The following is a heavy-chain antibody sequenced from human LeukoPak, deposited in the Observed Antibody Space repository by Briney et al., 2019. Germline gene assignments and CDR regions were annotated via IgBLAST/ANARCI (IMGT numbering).Heavy chain of an antibody. V-gene: IGHV3-23*01. CDR1: GITFSRLP. J-gene: IGHJ1*01. Sequence: GGSLRLSCAVSGITFSRLPMTWVRQAPGEGLQWVSAITTGGDTTFYADSVKGRFTISRDNSKNTLYLQMNSLRAEDTAVYYCAKDRDSSGYYYFRHWGQGTLVTVSS. CDR3: AKDRDSSGYYYFRH. CDR2: ITTGGDTT. D-gene: IGHD3-22*01.